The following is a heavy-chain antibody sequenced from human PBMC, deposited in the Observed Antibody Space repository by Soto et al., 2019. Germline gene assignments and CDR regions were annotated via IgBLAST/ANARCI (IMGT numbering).Heavy chain of an antibody. CDR2: IFSTGVT. Sequence: QVQLQESGPGLVKPSETLSLTCSVSGGSVSNASFYWTWIRQAPGTGLEYIGYIFSTGVTNYNPSLSSRVTISLDTSRNQFALKLNSMTAADTAVYYCVRVLDSSWYADLWGRGTLVTVSS. CDR1: GGSVSNASFY. J-gene: IGHJ2*01. V-gene: IGHV4-61*01. D-gene: IGHD3-22*01. CDR3: VRVLDSSWYADL.